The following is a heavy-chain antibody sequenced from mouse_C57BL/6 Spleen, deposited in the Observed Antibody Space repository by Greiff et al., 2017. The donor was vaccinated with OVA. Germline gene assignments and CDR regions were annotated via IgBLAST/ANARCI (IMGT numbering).Heavy chain of an antibody. CDR3: SIITTVVPFAY. CDR2: IYPGDGDT. V-gene: IGHV1-82*01. J-gene: IGHJ3*01. D-gene: IGHD1-1*01. Sequence: QVQLQQSGPELVKPGDSVKISCKASGYAFSSSWMNWVKQRPGKGLEWIGRIYPGDGDTKYNGKSKGKANLTADKSSSTSYMQLSSLTSDASAVYCCSIITTVVPFAYWGQGTLVTVSA. CDR1: GYAFSSSW.